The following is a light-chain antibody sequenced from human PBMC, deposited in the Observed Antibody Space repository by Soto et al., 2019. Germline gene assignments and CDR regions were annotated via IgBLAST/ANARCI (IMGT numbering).Light chain of an antibody. J-gene: IGLJ1*01. CDR3: QTWGTVIPYV. CDR2: LNSDGSH. V-gene: IGLV4-69*01. CDR1: SGHSSYA. Sequence: QPVLTQSPSASASLGASVKLACTLSSGHSSYAIAWHQQRPEKGPRYLMKLNSDGSHNKGDGIPDRFSGSSSGAERYLTISSLQSEDEADYYCQTWGTVIPYVFGTGTKLTVL.